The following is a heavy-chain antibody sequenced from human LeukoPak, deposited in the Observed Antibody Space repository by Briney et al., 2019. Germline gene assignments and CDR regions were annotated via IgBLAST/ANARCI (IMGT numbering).Heavy chain of an antibody. Sequence: PSETLSLTCTVSGGSLNNYYWIWLRQPPGKGLEWIGYVSYTGYTNSNPSLKSRVTISLDTSKNQFSLKLSSVTAADTAVYYCARAGAGFDPWGQGTLVTVSS. CDR1: GGSLNNYY. CDR3: ARAGAGFDP. J-gene: IGHJ5*02. V-gene: IGHV4-59*01. CDR2: VSYTGYT.